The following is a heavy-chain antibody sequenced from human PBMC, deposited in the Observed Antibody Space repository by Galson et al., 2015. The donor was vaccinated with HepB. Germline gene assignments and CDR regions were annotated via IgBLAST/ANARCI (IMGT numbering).Heavy chain of an antibody. D-gene: IGHD6-19*01. CDR2: ISWNSRSI. V-gene: IGHV3-9*01. CDR3: AKDALYSSTANWYFDF. Sequence: SLRLSCAASGFSFGNYAMHWVRQGPGKGLEWVAGISWNSRSIGYADSVKGRYTISRDNAKNSLYLQMNSLRTDDTALYYCAKDALYSSTANWYFDFWGRGTLVTVSS. CDR1: GFSFGNYA. J-gene: IGHJ2*01.